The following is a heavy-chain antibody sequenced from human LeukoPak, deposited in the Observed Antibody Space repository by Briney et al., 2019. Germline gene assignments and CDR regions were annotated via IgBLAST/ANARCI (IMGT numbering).Heavy chain of an antibody. CDR1: GGSISSGGYY. J-gene: IGHJ4*02. CDR2: IYYSGST. Sequence: PSQTLSLTCTVSGGSISSGGYYWSWIRQHPGKGLEWIGYIYYSGSTYYNPSLKSRVTISVDTSKNQFSLKLSPVTAADTAVYYCAREAVYDSSGYLLDYWGQGTLVTVSS. CDR3: AREAVYDSSGYLLDY. V-gene: IGHV4-31*03. D-gene: IGHD3-22*01.